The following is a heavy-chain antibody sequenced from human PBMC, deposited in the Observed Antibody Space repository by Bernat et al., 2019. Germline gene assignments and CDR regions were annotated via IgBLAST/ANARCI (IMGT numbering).Heavy chain of an antibody. D-gene: IGHD5-18*01. CDR2: IWYDGSNN. J-gene: IGHJ5*02. Sequence: QLQLVESGGGVVQPGRSLRLSCAASGFTFSSYGMHWVRQAPGKGLEWVAVIWYDGSNNYYADSVKGRFTISRDNSKNTLYLQMNSLRAEDTAVYYCARESSDVDTAMAPLLDSMGFDPWGQGTLVTVSS. CDR1: GFTFSSYG. V-gene: IGHV3-33*01. CDR3: ARESSDVDTAMAPLLDSMGFDP.